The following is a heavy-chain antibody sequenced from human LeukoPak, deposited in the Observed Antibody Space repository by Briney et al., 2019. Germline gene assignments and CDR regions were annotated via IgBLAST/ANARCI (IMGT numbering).Heavy chain of an antibody. V-gene: IGHV4-34*01. CDR1: GGSFSGYY. Sequence: SETLSLTCAVYGGSFSGYYWSWIRQPPGKGLEWIGEINHSGSTNYNPSLKSRVTISVDTSKYQFSLKLSSVTAADTAVYYCARGYYYGSGSSFDYWGQGTLVTVSS. D-gene: IGHD3-10*01. CDR2: INHSGST. J-gene: IGHJ4*02. CDR3: ARGYYYGSGSSFDY.